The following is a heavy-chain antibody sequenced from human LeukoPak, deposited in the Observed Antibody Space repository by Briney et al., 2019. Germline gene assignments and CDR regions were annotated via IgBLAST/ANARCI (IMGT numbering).Heavy chain of an antibody. V-gene: IGHV4-34*01. D-gene: IGHD6-6*01. J-gene: IGHJ4*02. CDR3: ARGARMRVSSSYHY. CDR2: INHSGST. Sequence: SETLSLTCAVYGGSFSGYYWSWIRQPPGKGLEWIGEINHSGSTNYNPSLKSRVTISVDTSKNQFSLKLSSVTAANTAVYYCARGARMRVSSSYHYWGQGTLVTVSS. CDR1: GGSFSGYY.